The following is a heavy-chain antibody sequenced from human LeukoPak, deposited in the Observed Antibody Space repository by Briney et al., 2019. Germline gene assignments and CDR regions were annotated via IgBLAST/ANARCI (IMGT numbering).Heavy chain of an antibody. J-gene: IGHJ5*02. CDR2: IYYSGST. CDR3: ARVAYGSSWFDP. Sequence: PSETLSLTCTVSGGSISSYYWSWIRQPPGKGLEWIGYIYYSGSTNYNPSLKSRVTISVDTSKSQFSLTLTSVTAADTAVYYCARVAYGSSWFDPWGQGTLVIVSS. D-gene: IGHD2-2*01. CDR1: GGSISSYY. V-gene: IGHV4-59*01.